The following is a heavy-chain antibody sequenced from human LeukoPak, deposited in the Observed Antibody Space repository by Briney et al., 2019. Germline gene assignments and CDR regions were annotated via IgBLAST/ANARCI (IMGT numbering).Heavy chain of an antibody. J-gene: IGHJ4*02. CDR1: GFTFSSYG. CDR2: ISYDGSNK. V-gene: IGHV3-30*18. CDR3: AKHQRDYDFWSGSGGPDY. Sequence: PGRSLRLSCAASGFTFSSYGMHWVRQAPGKGLEWVAVISYDGSNKYYADSVKGRFTISRDNSKNTLYLQMNSLTAEDTAVYYCAKHQRDYDFWSGSGGPDYWGQGTLVTVSS. D-gene: IGHD3-3*01.